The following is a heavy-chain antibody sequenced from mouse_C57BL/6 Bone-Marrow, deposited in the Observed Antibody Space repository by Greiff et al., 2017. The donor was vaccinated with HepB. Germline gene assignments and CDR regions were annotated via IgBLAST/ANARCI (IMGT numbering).Heavy chain of an antibody. CDR3: TMITTVNAMDY. V-gene: IGHV5-9-1*02. CDR1: GFTFSSYA. D-gene: IGHD1-1*01. CDR2: ISSGGDYI. Sequence: EVQRVESGEGLVKPGGSLKLSCAASGFTFSSYAMSWVRQTPEKRLEWVAYISSGGDYIYYADTVKGRFTISRDNARNTLYLQMSSLKSEDTAMYYCTMITTVNAMDYWGQGTSVTVSS. J-gene: IGHJ4*01.